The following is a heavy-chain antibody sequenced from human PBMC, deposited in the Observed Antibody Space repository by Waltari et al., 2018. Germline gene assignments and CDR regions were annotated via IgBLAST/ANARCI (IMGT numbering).Heavy chain of an antibody. CDR1: GYTFTSYD. J-gene: IGHJ6*03. CDR3: AKENEPYYYMDV. V-gene: IGHV1-8*01. Sequence: QVQLVQSGAEVKKPGASVKVSCRASGYTFTSYDINWVRQATGQGLEWMGWMNPNSGNTDYAQKFQGRVTMTRNTSISTAYMELSSLRSEDTAVYYCAKENEPYYYMDVWGKGTTVTVSS. CDR2: MNPNSGNT. D-gene: IGHD1-1*01.